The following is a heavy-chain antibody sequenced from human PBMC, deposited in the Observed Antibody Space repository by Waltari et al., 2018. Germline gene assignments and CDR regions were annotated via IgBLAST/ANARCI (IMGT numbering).Heavy chain of an antibody. D-gene: IGHD3-22*01. Sequence: QVQLVQSGAEVKKPGASVRVSCKASGYTFISYDINWVRQAPGQGLEWMGWINPNTGAARFEQNFQDRVTMTRSTSETTAYMEISDLTSHDTAVYYCARLYDASAYYNTYLDPWGQGALVTVSS. J-gene: IGHJ5*02. V-gene: IGHV1-8*01. CDR3: ARLYDASAYYNTYLDP. CDR2: INPNTGAA. CDR1: GYTFISYD.